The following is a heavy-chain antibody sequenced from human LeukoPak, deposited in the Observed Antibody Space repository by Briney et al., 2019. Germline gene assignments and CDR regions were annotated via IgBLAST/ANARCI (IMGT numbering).Heavy chain of an antibody. D-gene: IGHD3-22*01. Sequence: AGSLRLSCAASGFTFSSYSMNWVRQAPGKGLEWVSYISSSSSTIYYADSVKGRFTISRDNAKNSLYLQMNSLRDEDTAVYYCARFPHYYDSSGYSFWGQGTLVTVPS. V-gene: IGHV3-48*02. CDR2: ISSSSSTI. CDR1: GFTFSSYS. CDR3: ARFPHYYDSSGYSF. J-gene: IGHJ4*02.